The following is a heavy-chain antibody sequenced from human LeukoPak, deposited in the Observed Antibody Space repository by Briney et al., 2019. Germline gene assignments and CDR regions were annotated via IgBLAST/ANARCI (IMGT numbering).Heavy chain of an antibody. D-gene: IGHD1-26*01. CDR1: GFTFDDYA. V-gene: IGHV3-9*01. CDR3: AKGGNSGTYYVDGFDI. Sequence: GGSLRLSCAASGFTFDDYAMHWVRQAPGKGLEWVSGISWNSGSIGYADSVKGRFTISRDNAKNSLYLQMNSLRAEDTALYYCAKGGNSGTYYVDGFDIWGQGAMVTVSS. CDR2: ISWNSGSI. J-gene: IGHJ3*02.